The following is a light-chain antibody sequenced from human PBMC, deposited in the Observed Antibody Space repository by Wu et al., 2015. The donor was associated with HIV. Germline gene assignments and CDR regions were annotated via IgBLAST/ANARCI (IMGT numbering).Light chain of an antibody. CDR2: GTS. CDR1: QSVNSNY. CDR3: QQYGSSPLWS. J-gene: IGKJ2*04. Sequence: ETVLTQSPDTLSLSPGERATLSCRASQSVNSNYLAWYQQKPGQAPRLLIYGTSSRATGIPNRFSGSGSGTDFTLTISRLEPEDFAVYYCQQYGSSPLWSFGQGTKLEIK. V-gene: IGKV3-20*01.